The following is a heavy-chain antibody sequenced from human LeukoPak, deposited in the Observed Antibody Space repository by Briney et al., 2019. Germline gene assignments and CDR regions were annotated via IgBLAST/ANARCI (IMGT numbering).Heavy chain of an antibody. Sequence: PGGSLRLSCAASGFTFSSYGMHWVRQAPGKGLEWVAFIRYDGSNEYYADSVKGRFTISRDNSKNTLYLQMNSLRAEDTAVYYCAKDNHIVVVVAATHWFDPWGQGTLVTVSS. CDR2: IRYDGSNE. J-gene: IGHJ5*02. V-gene: IGHV3-30*02. D-gene: IGHD2-15*01. CDR1: GFTFSSYG. CDR3: AKDNHIVVVVAATHWFDP.